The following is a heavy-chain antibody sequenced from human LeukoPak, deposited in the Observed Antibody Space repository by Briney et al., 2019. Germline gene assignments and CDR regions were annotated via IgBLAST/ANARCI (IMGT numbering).Heavy chain of an antibody. CDR3: ARVMATITNDAFDI. Sequence: SVKVSCEASGGTFSSYAISWVRQAPGQGLEWMGRIIPILGIANYAQKFQGRVTITADKSTSTAYMELSSLRSEDTAVYYCARVMATITNDAFDIWGQGTMVTVSS. CDR2: IIPILGIA. D-gene: IGHD5-24*01. J-gene: IGHJ3*02. V-gene: IGHV1-69*04. CDR1: GGTFSSYA.